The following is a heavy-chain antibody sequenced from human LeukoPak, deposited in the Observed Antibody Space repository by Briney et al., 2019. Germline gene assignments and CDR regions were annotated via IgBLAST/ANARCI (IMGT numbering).Heavy chain of an antibody. CDR2: IYYSGST. V-gene: IGHV4-31*03. J-gene: IGHJ5*02. CDR3: ARASYGSGSYRKFWFDP. D-gene: IGHD3-10*01. CDR1: GGSISSGGYY. Sequence: SQTLSLTSTVSGGSISSGGYYWSWIRQHPGKGLEWIGYIYYSGSTYYNPSLKSRVTISVDTSKNQFSLKLSSVTAADTAVYYCARASYGSGSYRKFWFDPWGQGTLVTVSS.